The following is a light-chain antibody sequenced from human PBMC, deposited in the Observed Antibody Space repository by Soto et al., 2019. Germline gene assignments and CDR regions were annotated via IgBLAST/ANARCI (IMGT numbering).Light chain of an antibody. CDR3: QTWGIGIVV. CDR2: VNSDGSH. CDR1: SGHSNYA. J-gene: IGLJ2*01. Sequence: QLVLTQSPSASASLGASVKLTCTLSSGHSNYAIAWHQHQPEMGPRYLMKVNSDGSHSKGDEIPDRFSGSSSGAERYLSISSLQSEDEADYSCQTWGIGIVVFGGGTQLTVL. V-gene: IGLV4-69*01.